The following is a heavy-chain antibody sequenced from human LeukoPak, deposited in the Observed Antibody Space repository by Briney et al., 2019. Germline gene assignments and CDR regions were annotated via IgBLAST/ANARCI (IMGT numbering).Heavy chain of an antibody. Sequence: PSETLSLTCSVSGGSISSSTYYWGWIRQPPGKGLEWIGNIYNSGSTYYNPSLKSRVTISVDTSKNQFSLKLSSVTAADTAVYYCAGTAAAGDYWGQGTLVTVSS. CDR3: AGTAAAGDY. CDR2: IYNSGST. J-gene: IGHJ4*02. D-gene: IGHD6-13*01. V-gene: IGHV4-39*01. CDR1: GGSISSSTYY.